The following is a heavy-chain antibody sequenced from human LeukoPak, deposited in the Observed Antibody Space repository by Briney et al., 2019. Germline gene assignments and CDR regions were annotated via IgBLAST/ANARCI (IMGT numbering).Heavy chain of an antibody. CDR3: ARDRSCGGDCYYNWFDP. V-gene: IGHV1-69*05. J-gene: IGHJ5*02. D-gene: IGHD2-21*02. CDR2: IIPIFGTA. CDR1: GGTFSSYA. Sequence: PVKVSCKASGGTFSSYAISWVRQAPGQGLEWMGGIIPIFGTANYAQKFQGRVTITTDESTSTAYMELSSLRSEDTAVYYCARDRSCGGDCYYNWFDPWGQGTLVTVSS.